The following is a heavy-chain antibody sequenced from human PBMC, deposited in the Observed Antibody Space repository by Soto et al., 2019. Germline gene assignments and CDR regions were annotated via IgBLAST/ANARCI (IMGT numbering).Heavy chain of an antibody. CDR3: ARIRGYYYGLDL. J-gene: IGHJ6*02. V-gene: IGHV3-23*01. Sequence: EEELLESGGGLVQPGGSLRLSCAASGFTLSTYGMTWVRQAPGKGLEWVSAITGTGGNTYYVDSMKGRFTVSRDNSKNMLYLQVNSLRAGDTAVYYCARIRGYYYGLDLWGQGTTVTVSS. CDR1: GFTLSTYG. CDR2: ITGTGGNT.